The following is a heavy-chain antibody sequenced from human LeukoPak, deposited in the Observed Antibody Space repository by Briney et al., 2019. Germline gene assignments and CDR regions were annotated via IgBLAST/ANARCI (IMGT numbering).Heavy chain of an antibody. V-gene: IGHV3-30*18. CDR3: AKDRGYSHGFEY. J-gene: IGHJ4*02. CDR2: ISYDGRNK. CDR1: GFTFSSYG. Sequence: GRSLRLSCAASGFTFSSYGMHWVRQAPGKGLEWVAAISYDGRNKEYVDSVKGRFTISKDNSKNTLYLQMNSLRAEDTAVYYCAKDRGYSHGFEYWGQGTLVTVSS. D-gene: IGHD5-12*01.